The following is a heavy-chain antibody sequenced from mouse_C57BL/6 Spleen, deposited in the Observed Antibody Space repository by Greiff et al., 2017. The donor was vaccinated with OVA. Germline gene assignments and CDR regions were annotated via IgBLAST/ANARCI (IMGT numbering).Heavy chain of an antibody. D-gene: IGHD4-1*01. CDR3: ARSSNRDYAMDY. CDR1: GYAFTNYL. V-gene: IGHV1-54*01. Sequence: VQLQQSGAELVRPGTSVKVSCKASGYAFTNYLIEWVKQRPGQGLAWIGVINPGSGGTNYNEKFKGKATLTADKSSSTASMPLSSLTSEDSAVYFCARSSNRDYAMDYWGQGTSVTVSS. J-gene: IGHJ4*01. CDR2: INPGSGGT.